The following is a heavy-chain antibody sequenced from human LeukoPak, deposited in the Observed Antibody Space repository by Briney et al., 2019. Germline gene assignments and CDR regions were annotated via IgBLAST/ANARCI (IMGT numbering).Heavy chain of an antibody. J-gene: IGHJ4*02. CDR3: ARVGTAEGTLEDY. CDR2: IKHDGSEK. CDR1: GFTFSSYW. Sequence: GGSLRLSCAASGFTFSSYWMSWVRQPPGKGLDWVANIKHDGSEKYYVDSVKGRFTISRDNAKNSLYLQMNSLRAEDTAVYYCARVGTAEGTLEDYWGQGTLVTVSS. V-gene: IGHV3-7*01. D-gene: IGHD6-13*01.